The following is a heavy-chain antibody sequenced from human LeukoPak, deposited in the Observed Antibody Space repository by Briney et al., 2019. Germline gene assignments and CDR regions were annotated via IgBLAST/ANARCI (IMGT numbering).Heavy chain of an antibody. CDR3: ARRYSNSYFDY. CDR1: GYSISSGYY. Sequence: SETLSLTCAVSGYSISSGYYWAWIRQPPGKGQEWIGNIYHSGSTYYNPSLKSRVTISVDTSKNQFSLKLSSVTAADTAVYYCARRYSNSYFDYWGQGTLVTVSS. J-gene: IGHJ4*02. V-gene: IGHV4-38-2*01. CDR2: IYHSGST. D-gene: IGHD4-11*01.